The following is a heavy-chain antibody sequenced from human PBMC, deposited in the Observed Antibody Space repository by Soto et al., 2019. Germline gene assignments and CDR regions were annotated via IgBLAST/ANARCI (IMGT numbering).Heavy chain of an antibody. CDR3: ARDLGGPDY. D-gene: IGHD3-16*01. CDR1: GFSPSPSS. V-gene: IGHV3-74*03. Sequence: PGGSLRLSCAASGFSPSPSSMHWVRQAPGRGLEWVSRLSSAGSGAAYADSVRGRFFISRDIDSNTLFLQMNSLRADDTAVYYCARDLGGPDYWGRGTSVTVSS. CDR2: LSSAGSGA. J-gene: IGHJ4*02.